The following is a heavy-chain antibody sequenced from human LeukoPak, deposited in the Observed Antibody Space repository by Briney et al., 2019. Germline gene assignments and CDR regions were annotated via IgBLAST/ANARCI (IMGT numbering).Heavy chain of an antibody. J-gene: IGHJ5*02. V-gene: IGHV2-5*01. D-gene: IGHD3-22*01. CDR1: EFSLSTSGVG. CDR2: IYWKDDK. CDR3: AHSSNYYDSSGFNP. Sequence: SGPTLLKPTPTLTLTCTFSEFSLSTSGVGLDWIRQPPGKALEWLALIYWKDDKRYSPSLKSRLTITKDTSKNQVVLTMTNMDPVDTATYYCAHSSNYYDSSGFNPWGQGTLVTVSS.